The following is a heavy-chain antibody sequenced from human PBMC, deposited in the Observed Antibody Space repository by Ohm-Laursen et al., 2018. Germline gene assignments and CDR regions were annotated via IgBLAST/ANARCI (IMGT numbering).Heavy chain of an antibody. CDR2: IYHSGST. V-gene: IGHV4-39*02. J-gene: IGHJ4*02. CDR3: ARLGQTTASTKSDY. CDR1: GGSISSSTYY. Sequence: SDTLSLTCTVSGGSISSSTYYWGWIRQPPGKGLEWIGSIYHSGSTYYNPSLKSRVTISVDTSKNDFSLKVNSVTASDTAVYYCARLGQTTASTKSDYWGQGTLVTVSS. D-gene: IGHD4-17*01.